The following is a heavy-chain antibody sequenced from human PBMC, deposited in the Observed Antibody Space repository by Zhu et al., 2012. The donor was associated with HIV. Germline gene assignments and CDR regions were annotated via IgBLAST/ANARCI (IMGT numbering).Heavy chain of an antibody. CDR2: ISWDGGST. Sequence: EVQLVESGGVVVQPGGSLRLSCAASGFTFDDYAMHWVRQAPGKGLEWVSLISWDGGSTYYADSVKGRFTISRDNSKNSLYLQMNSLRAEDTALYYCDKSGLVVRGVIPSSGLDYWGQGTLVTVSS. CDR1: GFTFDDYA. V-gene: IGHV3-43D*04. CDR3: DKSGLVVRGVIPSSGLDY. J-gene: IGHJ4*02. D-gene: IGHD3-10*01.